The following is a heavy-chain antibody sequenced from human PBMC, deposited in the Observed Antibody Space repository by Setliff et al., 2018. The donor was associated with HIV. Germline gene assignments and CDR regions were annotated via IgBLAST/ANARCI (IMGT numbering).Heavy chain of an antibody. CDR2: INAGNGNT. CDR1: GYTFTSYA. V-gene: IGHV1-3*01. J-gene: IGHJ3*02. CDR3: ARVPKPLRYFSPNDAFDI. Sequence: ASVKVSCKASGYTFTSYAMHWVRQAPGQRLEWMGWINAGNGNTKYSQKFQGRVTITRDTSASTAHMELSSLRSEDTAVYYCARVPKPLRYFSPNDAFDIWGQGTMVTVSS. D-gene: IGHD3-9*01.